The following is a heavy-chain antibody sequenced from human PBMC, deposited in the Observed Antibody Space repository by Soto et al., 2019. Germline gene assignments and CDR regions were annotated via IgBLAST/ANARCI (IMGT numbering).Heavy chain of an antibody. V-gene: IGHV4-30-2*01. D-gene: IGHD2-2*01. J-gene: IGHJ4*02. Sequence: LQLQESGSGLVKPSQTLSLTCAVSDGSISSGGYSWSWVGQPPGKGLEWIGYIYHSGSTYYNPSLKSRVTISVDRSKNQFSLKLSSVTAADTAVYYCARVPDYWGQGTLVTVSS. CDR3: ARVPDY. CDR2: IYHSGST. CDR1: DGSISSGGYS.